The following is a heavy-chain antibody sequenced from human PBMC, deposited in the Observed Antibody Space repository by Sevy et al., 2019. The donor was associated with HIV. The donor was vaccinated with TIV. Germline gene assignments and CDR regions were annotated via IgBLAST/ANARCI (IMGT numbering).Heavy chain of an antibody. V-gene: IGHV3-30*04. CDR1: GFTFSSYV. J-gene: IGHJ4*02. CDR3: ARGGGEEGTDY. Sequence: GGSLRLSCAASGFTFSSYVMHWVRQAPGKGLEWVAVISYDGSNKYYADSVKGRFTISRDNSKNTLYLQMNSLRAEDTAVYYCARGGGEEGTDYWGQGTLVTVSS. CDR2: ISYDGSNK. D-gene: IGHD3-10*01.